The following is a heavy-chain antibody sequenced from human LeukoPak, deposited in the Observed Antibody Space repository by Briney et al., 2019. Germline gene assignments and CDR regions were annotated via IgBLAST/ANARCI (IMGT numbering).Heavy chain of an antibody. D-gene: IGHD3-10*01. CDR2: IIPIFGTA. CDR3: ARVRRKHLWFGETAFYYFDY. J-gene: IGHJ4*02. V-gene: IGHV1-69*13. CDR1: GGTFSSYA. Sequence: SVKVSCKASGGTFSSYAISWVRQAPGQGLEWMGGIIPIFGTANYAQKFQGRVTITADESTSTAYMELSSLRSEDTAVYYCARVRRKHLWFGETAFYYFDYWGQGTLVTVSS.